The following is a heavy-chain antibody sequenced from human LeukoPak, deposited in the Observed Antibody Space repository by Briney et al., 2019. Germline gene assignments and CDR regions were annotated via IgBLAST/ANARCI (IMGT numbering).Heavy chain of an antibody. D-gene: IGHD5-18*01. Sequence: SETLSLTCAVYGESFSGYYWSWIRQPPGKGLEWIGEINHSGSTNYNPSLKSRVTISVDTSKNQFSLKLSSVTAADTAVYYCARYKWIQLWFSFDYWGQGTLVTVSS. J-gene: IGHJ4*02. CDR3: ARYKWIQLWFSFDY. CDR1: GESFSGYY. V-gene: IGHV4-34*01. CDR2: INHSGST.